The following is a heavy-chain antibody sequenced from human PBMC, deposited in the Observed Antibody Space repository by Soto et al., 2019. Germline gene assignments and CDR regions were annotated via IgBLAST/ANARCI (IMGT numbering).Heavy chain of an antibody. V-gene: IGHV5-51*01. Sequence: PGESLKISCKGSGYSFTGYWIGWVRQMPGKGLDWIVIIYPGDSDTRYSPSFQGQGTISADQSISTAYLQWSSLKASDPAMYYCARRSAYYYYGMDGWGQGTTVTVSS. CDR3: ARRSAYYYYGMDG. J-gene: IGHJ6*02. CDR1: GYSFTGYW. CDR2: IYPGDSDT.